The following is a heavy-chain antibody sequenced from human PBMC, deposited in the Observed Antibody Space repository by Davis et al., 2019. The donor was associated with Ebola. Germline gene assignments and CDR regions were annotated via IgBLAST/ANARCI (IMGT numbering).Heavy chain of an antibody. V-gene: IGHV3-21*01. CDR1: GFTFSTYS. CDR2: INTGSHYI. J-gene: IGHJ3*02. CDR3: ARERGPYILGWFEPFDI. Sequence: PGGSLRLSCAASGFTFSTYSMSWVRQAPGKGLEWVSSINTGSHYIFYADPVKGRFTISRDNAKNSLLLQMDSLTAEDTAVYYCARERGPYILGWFEPFDIWGQGTRVTVSS. D-gene: IGHD3-10*01.